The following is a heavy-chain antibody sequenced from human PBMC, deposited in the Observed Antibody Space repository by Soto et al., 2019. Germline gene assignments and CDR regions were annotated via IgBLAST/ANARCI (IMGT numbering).Heavy chain of an antibody. D-gene: IGHD6-19*01. Sequence: QVQLQESGPGLVKPSETLSLTCTVSGGSISSYYWSWIRQPPGKGLEWIGYIYYSGSTNYNPSLKSRVTISVDTSKNQFSLKLSSVTAADTAVYYCVRGSSGWYAPPFDPWGQGTLVTVSS. CDR3: VRGSSGWYAPPFDP. CDR1: GGSISSYY. V-gene: IGHV4-59*01. CDR2: IYYSGST. J-gene: IGHJ5*02.